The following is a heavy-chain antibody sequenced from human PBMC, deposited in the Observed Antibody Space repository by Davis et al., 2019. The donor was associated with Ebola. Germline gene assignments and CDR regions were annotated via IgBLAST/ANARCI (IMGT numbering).Heavy chain of an antibody. CDR3: AGGDFWSGQFDY. V-gene: IGHV3-23*01. Sequence: GGSLRLSCVTSGFSFKNYAMSWVRQAPGKGLEWVSAISGTGDGTYYANSVKGRFTISRENSKNTLSLQMHSLRAEDTAVYYCAGGDFWSGQFDYWGQGTLVTVSS. J-gene: IGHJ4*02. CDR1: GFSFKNYA. D-gene: IGHD3-3*01. CDR2: ISGTGDGT.